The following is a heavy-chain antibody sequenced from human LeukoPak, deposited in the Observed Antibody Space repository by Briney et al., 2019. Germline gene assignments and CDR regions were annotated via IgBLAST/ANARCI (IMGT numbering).Heavy chain of an antibody. D-gene: IGHD1/OR15-1a*01. V-gene: IGHV3-53*01. CDR1: GFTVSSTY. J-gene: IGHJ5*02. CDR2: IYTGGTT. CDR3: GRGILGTNNCLDP. Sequence: GGSLRLSCAASGFTVSSTYMSWLRQAPGKGLEWVSLIYTGGTTYYADSVKGRFTISRDNSENTLYLQMNSRRAEDTAVYYCGRGILGTNNCLDPWGRETRSPSPQ.